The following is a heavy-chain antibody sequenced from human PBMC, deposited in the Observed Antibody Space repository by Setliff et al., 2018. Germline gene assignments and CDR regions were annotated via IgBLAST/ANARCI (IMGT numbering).Heavy chain of an antibody. CDR1: Y. CDR3: ARSPSSGAYWNPRPFYSDY. J-gene: IGHJ4*02. D-gene: IGHD1-26*01. V-gene: IGHV4-61*09. CDR2: ISPSGST. Sequence: YWTWIRQPAGKALEWIGHISPSGSTTYNPSLKSRVTISPDTSKNHFSLKVNSVTAADTALYYCARSPSSGAYWNPRPFYSDYWGQGTLVTVSS.